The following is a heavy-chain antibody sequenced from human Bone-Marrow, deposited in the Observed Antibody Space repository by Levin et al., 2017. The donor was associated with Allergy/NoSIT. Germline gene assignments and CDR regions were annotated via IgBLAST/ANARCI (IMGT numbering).Heavy chain of an antibody. Sequence: ASVKVSCAASGFIFNNYALTWVRQAPGKGLEWVSAMSGSGGYTNYADSVKGRFIISRDTSKNTLYLQMNSLRAEDTALYYCARFTTPSKYYYYSLDVWGKGTTVTVSS. CDR3: ARFTTPSKYYYYSLDV. J-gene: IGHJ6*03. CDR1: GFIFNNYA. CDR2: MSGSGGYT. V-gene: IGHV3-23*01. D-gene: IGHD1-14*01.